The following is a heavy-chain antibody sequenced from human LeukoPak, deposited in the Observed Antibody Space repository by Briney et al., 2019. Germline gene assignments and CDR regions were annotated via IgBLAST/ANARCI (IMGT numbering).Heavy chain of an antibody. V-gene: IGHV3-23*01. J-gene: IGHJ1*01. CDR1: GFTFSSYA. Sequence: QPGGSLRLSCAASGFTFSSYAMSWVRQTPGKGLQWVSVISGSAGSTHYADSVKGRFTISRDNFKNTLYLQMNSLRAEDTALYYCAKMDIAMVTANVFQHWGQGTPVTVSS. CDR2: ISGSAGST. CDR3: AKMDIAMVTANVFQH. D-gene: IGHD2-21*02.